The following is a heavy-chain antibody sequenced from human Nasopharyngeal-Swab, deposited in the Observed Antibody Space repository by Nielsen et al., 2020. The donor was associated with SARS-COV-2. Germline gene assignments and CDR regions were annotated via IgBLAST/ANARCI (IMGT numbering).Heavy chain of an antibody. Sequence: ASVKVSCKASGYSFISYGISWVQQAPGQGLEWMGCIRIYSGNTQYAQKFQGRVTLTTGTSTSTAYMELRNLRSDDTAVYYCARDHSAEGSNNWFDPWGQGTLVTVSS. V-gene: IGHV1-18*01. CDR1: GYSFISYG. J-gene: IGHJ5*02. D-gene: IGHD3-10*01. CDR3: ARDHSAEGSNNWFDP. CDR2: IRIYSGNT.